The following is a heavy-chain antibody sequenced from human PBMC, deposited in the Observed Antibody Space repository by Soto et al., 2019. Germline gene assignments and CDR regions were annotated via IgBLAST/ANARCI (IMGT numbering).Heavy chain of an antibody. J-gene: IGHJ3*02. CDR1: GDSVSSNSAA. D-gene: IGHD3-3*01. CDR3: ARVRYDFWSGSHAFDI. Sequence: SQTLSLTCAISGDSVSSNSAAWNWIRQSPSRGLEWLGRTYYRSKWYNDYAVSVKSRITINPDTSKNQFSLQLNSVTPEDTAVYYCARVRYDFWSGSHAFDIWGQGTMVTVSS. V-gene: IGHV6-1*01. CDR2: TYYRSKWYN.